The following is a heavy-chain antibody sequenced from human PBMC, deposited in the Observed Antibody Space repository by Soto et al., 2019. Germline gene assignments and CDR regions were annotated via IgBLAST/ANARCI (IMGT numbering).Heavy chain of an antibody. J-gene: IGHJ6*02. V-gene: IGHV4-34*01. CDR1: GGSFSGYY. D-gene: IGHD2-15*01. CDR2: INHSGST. Sequence: SETLALTCAVHGGSFSGYYWSWIRQPPGKELEWIGEINHSGSTNYNPSLKSRVTISVDTSKNQFSLKLSSVTAADTAVYYCARVGAGYCSGGSCYPDKYYYYGMDVWGQGTTVT. CDR3: ARVGAGYCSGGSCYPDKYYYYGMDV.